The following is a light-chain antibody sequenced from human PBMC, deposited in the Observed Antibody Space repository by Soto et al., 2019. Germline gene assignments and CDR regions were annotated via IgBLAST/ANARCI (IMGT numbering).Light chain of an antibody. CDR2: SAS. CDR3: QKFNTAPLT. CDR1: QDISVY. J-gene: IGKJ5*01. Sequence: DIQMTQSPSSLSASEGDRVTITCRASQDISVYLAWYQQKPGKVPKLLIYSASTLQSGVPSRFSGSGSGTDFTLTISSLQPEAVATYYCQKFNTAPLTFGQGTRLEIK. V-gene: IGKV1-27*01.